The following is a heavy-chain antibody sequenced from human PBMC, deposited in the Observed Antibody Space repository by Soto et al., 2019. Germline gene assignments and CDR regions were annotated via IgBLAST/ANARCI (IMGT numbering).Heavy chain of an antibody. CDR1: GGSIISSSYY. J-gene: IGHJ6*03. CDR2: IYYSGST. CDR3: GSENRGSSHGYYYYYMDV. V-gene: IGHV4-39*01. D-gene: IGHD2-2*01. Sequence: PSVTLSLTCTVSGGSIISSSYYWGWDRQPPGKGLEWIGSIYYSGSTYYNPSLKSRVTISVDTSKNQFSLKLSSVTAADTAVYYCGSENRGSSHGYYYYYMDVWGKGTTVTVSS.